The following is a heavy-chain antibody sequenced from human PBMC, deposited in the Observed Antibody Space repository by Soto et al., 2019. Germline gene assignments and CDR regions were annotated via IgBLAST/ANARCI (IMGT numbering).Heavy chain of an antibody. D-gene: IGHD1-26*01. V-gene: IGHV5-51*01. Sequence: LGESLKISCKGSGYSFTNHWIGWVRQMPGKGLEWMGIIYPADSDTKYSPSFQGQVSISVDKSINTVYLQWSDLKASDPAIYYCVRSSGSYWHYFDNWGRGTLVTVSS. CDR1: GYSFTNHW. CDR3: VRSSGSYWHYFDN. CDR2: IYPADSDT. J-gene: IGHJ4*02.